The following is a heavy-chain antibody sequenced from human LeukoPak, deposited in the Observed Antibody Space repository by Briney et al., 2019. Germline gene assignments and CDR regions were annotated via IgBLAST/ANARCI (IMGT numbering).Heavy chain of an antibody. CDR1: GGSLRSYY. Sequence: SETLSLTCTVSGGSLRSYYWSWIRQPAGKGLEWIGRIKTSGSTTYNPSLSSRVTMSVDTSKNEFSLKLSSVTAADTAVYYCARLIVEDVWGKGTTVTVSS. J-gene: IGHJ6*04. CDR2: IKTSGST. D-gene: IGHD2-15*01. V-gene: IGHV4-4*07. CDR3: ARLIVEDV.